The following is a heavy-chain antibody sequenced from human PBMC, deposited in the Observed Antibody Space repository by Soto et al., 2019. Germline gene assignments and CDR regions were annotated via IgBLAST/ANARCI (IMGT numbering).Heavy chain of an antibody. CDR3: AKDFIGTLADAFDI. CDR1: AFTFSRYA. V-gene: IGHV3-23*01. J-gene: IGHJ3*02. Sequence: VQLLESGGGLVQPGGSLRLSCAASAFTFSRYAMTWVRQAPGKGLEWVSGISAGGGRTYYADSVKGRFTISRDNSKNTLYLQVSSLRAEDTAVYYCAKDFIGTLADAFDIWGQGTMVTVSS. CDR2: ISAGGGRT. D-gene: IGHD1-26*01.